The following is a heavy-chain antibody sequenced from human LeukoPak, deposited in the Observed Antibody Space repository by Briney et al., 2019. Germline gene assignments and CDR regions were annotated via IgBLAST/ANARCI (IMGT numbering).Heavy chain of an antibody. CDR1: GGSISSSSYY. D-gene: IGHD6-13*01. CDR3: AGTATSGYSSSRDDY. V-gene: IGHV4-39*01. Sequence: PSETLSLTCTVSGGSISSSSYYWGWIRQPPGKGLEWIGSIYYSGSTYYNPSLKSRVTISVDTSKNQFSLKLSSVTAADTAVYYCAGTATSGYSSSRDDYWGQGTLVTASS. CDR2: IYYSGST. J-gene: IGHJ4*02.